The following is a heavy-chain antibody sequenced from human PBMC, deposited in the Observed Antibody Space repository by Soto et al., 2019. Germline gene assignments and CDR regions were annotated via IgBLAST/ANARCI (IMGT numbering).Heavy chain of an antibody. V-gene: IGHV4-59*08. CDR1: GGSISSYY. J-gene: IGHJ5*02. D-gene: IGHD2-21*01. Sequence: QVQLQESGPGLVKPSETLSLTCTVSGGSISSYYWSWIRQPPGKGLEWIGYIYYSGSTNYNPSLKSRVTISVDTSKNQFSLKLSSVTAADTAVYYCARLPRTRVNNWFDPWGQGTLVTVSS. CDR3: ARLPRTRVNNWFDP. CDR2: IYYSGST.